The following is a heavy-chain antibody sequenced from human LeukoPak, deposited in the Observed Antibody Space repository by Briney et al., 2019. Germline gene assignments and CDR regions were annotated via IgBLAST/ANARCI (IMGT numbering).Heavy chain of an antibody. D-gene: IGHD5-24*01. CDR2: IGISSGNT. Sequence: QSGGSLRLSRAASGFTFSAHSMNWVRQAPGKGLEWISYIGISSGNTKYADSVKGRFTISGDKAKNSLYLQMNSLRVEDTAVYYCARDYKYAFDNWGQGTLVTVSS. CDR3: ARDYKYAFDN. CDR1: GFTFSAHS. J-gene: IGHJ4*02. V-gene: IGHV3-48*01.